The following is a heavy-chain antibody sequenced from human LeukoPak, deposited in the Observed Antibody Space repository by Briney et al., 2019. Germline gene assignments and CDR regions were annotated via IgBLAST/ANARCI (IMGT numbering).Heavy chain of an antibody. CDR2: IIPMFKTP. D-gene: IGHD3-16*01. Sequence: GSSVKVSCKASGVTFGSYAMSWVRQAPGQGLEWMGGIIPMFKTPKYVQKFQDRLTITADESTSTAYMELNSLRSDDTAVYYCARDGGGSVDYWGQGTLITVSS. CDR1: GVTFGSYA. J-gene: IGHJ4*02. V-gene: IGHV1-69*01. CDR3: ARDGGGSVDY.